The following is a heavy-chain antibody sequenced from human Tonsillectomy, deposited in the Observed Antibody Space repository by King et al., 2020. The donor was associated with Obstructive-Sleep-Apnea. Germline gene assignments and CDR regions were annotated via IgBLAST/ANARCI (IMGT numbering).Heavy chain of an antibody. CDR3: ARLRYYYDSSGYYSYYFDY. V-gene: IGHV2-26*01. CDR1: DFSLGIGRVG. CDR2: IFSNDEK. D-gene: IGHD3-22*01. J-gene: IGHJ4*02. Sequence: TLKESGPVLVKPTETLTLTCTVSDFSLGIGRVGVSWIRQPPGKALEWLAHIFSNDEKSYSTSLEGRLTISKDTSMSQVVLTMTNMDPVDTATYYCARLRYYYDSSGYYSYYFDYWGQGTLVTVSS.